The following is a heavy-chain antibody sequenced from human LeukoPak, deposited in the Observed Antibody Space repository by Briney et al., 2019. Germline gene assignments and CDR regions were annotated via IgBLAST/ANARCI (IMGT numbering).Heavy chain of an antibody. V-gene: IGHV4-59*11. D-gene: IGHD3-3*01. CDR1: GGSINGRH. CDR3: ARSDFWSGFDY. J-gene: IGHJ4*02. CDR2: IFYSGTT. Sequence: SETLSLTCTVSGGSINGRHWSWIRQPPGKELEWIGYIFYSGTTYYNPSLKSRVTISVDVSRNQFSLRVTSVTPADTAVYYCARSDFWSGFDYWGQGTLVTVS.